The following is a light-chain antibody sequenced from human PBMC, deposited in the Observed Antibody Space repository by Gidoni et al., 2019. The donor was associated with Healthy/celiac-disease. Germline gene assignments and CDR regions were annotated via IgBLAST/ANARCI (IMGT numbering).Light chain of an antibody. V-gene: IGKV3-20*01. CDR3: QQYGSSPQCS. CDR2: GAS. Sequence: EIVLKQSPGTLSLSPGERATLSCRASQSVSSSYLAWYQQKPGQAPRLLIYGASSRATGIPDRFSGSGSGTDFTLTISRLEPEDFAVYYCQQYGSSPQCSFGQGTKLEIK. CDR1: QSVSSSY. J-gene: IGKJ2*04.